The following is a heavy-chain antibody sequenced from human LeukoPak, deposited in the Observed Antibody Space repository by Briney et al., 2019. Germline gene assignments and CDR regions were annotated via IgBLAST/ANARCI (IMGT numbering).Heavy chain of an antibody. D-gene: IGHD6-19*01. J-gene: IGHJ4*02. V-gene: IGHV1-2*02. CDR1: GYTFTGYY. Sequence: GASVKVSCKASGYTFTGYYMHWVRQAPGQGLEWMGWINPNSGDTNYAQKFQGRVTMTRDTSINTAYMELSRLRSDDTAVYYCAREYSSGLSVGDWGQGTLVTVSS. CDR2: INPNSGDT. CDR3: AREYSSGLSVGD.